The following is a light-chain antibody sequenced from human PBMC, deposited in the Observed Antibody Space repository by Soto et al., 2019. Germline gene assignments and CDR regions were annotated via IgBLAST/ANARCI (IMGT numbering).Light chain of an antibody. V-gene: IGKV3-15*01. CDR2: GAS. Sequence: DIVMTQSPATLSVSPGERATLSCRASQSLSNNFAWYQQKPGQAPRLLIYGASTRSTGIPARFSGSGSGTEFTLTISSLQSEDFAVYYCQQHSSWPPLTFGGGTKVEIK. CDR1: QSLSNN. J-gene: IGKJ4*01. CDR3: QQHSSWPPLT.